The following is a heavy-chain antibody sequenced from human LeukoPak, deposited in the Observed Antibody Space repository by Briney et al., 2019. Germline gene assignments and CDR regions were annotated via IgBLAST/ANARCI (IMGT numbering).Heavy chain of an antibody. CDR1: DYTFTSYG. V-gene: IGHV1-18*01. CDR2: ISAYNGNT. D-gene: IGHD1-26*01. CDR3: ARGGIVGATTFDFDY. Sequence: ASVKVSCKASDYTFTSYGISWVRQAPGQGLEWMGWISAYNGNTNYAQKLQGRVTMTTDTSTSTAYMELRSLRSDDTAVYYCARGGIVGATTFDFDYWGQGTLVTVSS. J-gene: IGHJ4*02.